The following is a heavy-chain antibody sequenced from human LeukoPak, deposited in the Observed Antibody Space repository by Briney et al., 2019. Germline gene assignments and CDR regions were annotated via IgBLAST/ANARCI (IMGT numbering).Heavy chain of an antibody. J-gene: IGHJ4*02. Sequence: SETLSLTCTVSGYSISSGYYWGWIRQPPGQGLEWIGSIYHSGSTYYNPSLKSRVTISVDTSKNQFSLKLSSVTAADTAVYYCARYILTAYYFDYWGQGTLVTVSS. D-gene: IGHD3-9*01. CDR3: ARYILTAYYFDY. V-gene: IGHV4-38-2*02. CDR1: GYSISSGYY. CDR2: IYHSGST.